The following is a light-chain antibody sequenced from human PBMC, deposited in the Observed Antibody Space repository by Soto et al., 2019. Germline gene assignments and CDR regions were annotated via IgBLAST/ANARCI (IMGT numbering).Light chain of an antibody. CDR2: WAS. CDR1: QSVLSSSNEKNY. CDR3: HQYYSTPWT. J-gene: IGKJ1*01. V-gene: IGKV4-1*01. Sequence: DIVMTQSPDSLAVSLGERATINCRSSQSVLSSSNEKNYLAWYQQKPGQSPRVLIYWASTRESGVPERFSGSGSGTDFSLTISSLQAEDVAVYYCHQYYSTPWTFGQGTKVDIK.